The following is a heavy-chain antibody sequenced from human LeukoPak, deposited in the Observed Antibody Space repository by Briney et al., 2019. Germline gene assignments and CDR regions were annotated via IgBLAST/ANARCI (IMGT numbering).Heavy chain of an antibody. CDR3: ARDEGYCSRTSCCGASKGMDV. V-gene: IGHV3-30-3*01. CDR2: ISYDGSNK. D-gene: IGHD2-2*01. Sequence: SGGSLRLSCEVSGFTFSSYWMNWVRQAPGKGLEWVAVISYDGSNKYYADSVKGRFTISRDNSKNTLYLQMNSLRAEDTAVYYCARDEGYCSRTSCCGASKGMDVWGQGTAVIVSS. CDR1: GFTFSSYW. J-gene: IGHJ6*02.